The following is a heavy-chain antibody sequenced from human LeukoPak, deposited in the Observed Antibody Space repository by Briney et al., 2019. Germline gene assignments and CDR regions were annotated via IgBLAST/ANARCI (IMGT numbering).Heavy chain of an antibody. V-gene: IGHV3-33*01. D-gene: IGHD3-3*01. CDR2: IWYDGSNK. CDR1: GFTFSSYG. J-gene: IGHJ4*02. Sequence: GGSLRLSCAASGFTFSSYGMHWVRQAPGKGLEWVAVIWYDGSNKYYADSVKGRFTISRDNAKNSLYLQMNSLRAEDTAVYYCARDRPYYDFWSGYYFYWGQGTLVTVSS. CDR3: ARDRPYYDFWSGYYFY.